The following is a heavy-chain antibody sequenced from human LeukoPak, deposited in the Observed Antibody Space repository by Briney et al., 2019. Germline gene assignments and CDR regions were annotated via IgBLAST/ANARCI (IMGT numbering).Heavy chain of an antibody. CDR1: GYSFISNW. V-gene: IGHV5-51*01. CDR3: AIHNNYAFED. J-gene: IGHJ4*02. CDR2: IHPGNSET. D-gene: IGHD5-18*01. Sequence: GESLKISCEGSGYSFISNWIGWVRQMPGKGLEWVAIIHPGNSETKYSPSFQGQVSISADKSISTAFLQWSSLKASDTAMYYRAIHNNYAFEDLGQGTLVAVSS.